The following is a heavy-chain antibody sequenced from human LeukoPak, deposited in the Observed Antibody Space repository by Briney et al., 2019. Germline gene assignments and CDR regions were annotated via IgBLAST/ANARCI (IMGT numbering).Heavy chain of an antibody. CDR2: INQDGSEE. J-gene: IGHJ4*02. CDR3: SRGQPCDY. CDR1: GFTFSTSW. Sequence: GGSLRLSCAASGFTFSTSWMTWVRQAPGKGLEWVANINQDGSEEKYADSVKGRFTISRDNAKNSLYLQMNSLRVEDTAVYFCSRGQPCDYWGQGTLVTVSS. V-gene: IGHV3-7*01.